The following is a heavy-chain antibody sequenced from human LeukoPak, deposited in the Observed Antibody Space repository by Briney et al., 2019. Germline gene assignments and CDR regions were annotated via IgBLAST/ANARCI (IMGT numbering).Heavy chain of an antibody. CDR2: ISYDGSRR. J-gene: IGHJ4*02. Sequence: TGGSLRLSCAASGFSFSSYAIHWVRQAPGKGLEWVEVISYDGSRRFYADSVKGRFTISRDNSKNTLHLQMNSLRPEDTALYYCARERVGAPKSDFDYWGQGTLVIVSS. CDR3: ARERVGAPKSDFDY. CDR1: GFSFSSYA. D-gene: IGHD1-26*01. V-gene: IGHV3-30*04.